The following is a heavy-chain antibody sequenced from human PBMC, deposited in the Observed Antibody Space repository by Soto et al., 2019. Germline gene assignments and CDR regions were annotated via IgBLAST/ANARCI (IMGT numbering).Heavy chain of an antibody. CDR1: GGSISSYY. V-gene: IGHV4-59*08. Sequence: SETLSLTCTVSGGSISSYYWSWIRQPPGKGLEWIGYIYYSGSTNYNPSLKSRVTISVDASKNQFSLKLSSVTAADTAVYYCARHFAYCSGGSCYSELDYWGQGTLVTVSS. CDR2: IYYSGST. CDR3: ARHFAYCSGGSCYSELDY. D-gene: IGHD2-15*01. J-gene: IGHJ4*02.